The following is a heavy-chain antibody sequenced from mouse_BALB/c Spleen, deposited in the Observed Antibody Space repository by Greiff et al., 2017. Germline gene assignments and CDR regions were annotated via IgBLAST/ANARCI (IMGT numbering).Heavy chain of an antibody. CDR3: TRGRTFFDY. Sequence: QVQLKQPGAELVRPGASVKLSCKASGYTFTSYWINWVKQRPGQGLEWIGNIYPSDSYTNYNQKFKDKATLTVDKSSSTAYMQLSSPTSEDSAVYYCTRGRTFFDYWGQGTTLTVSS. CDR2: IYPSDSYT. V-gene: IGHV1-69*02. CDR1: GYTFTSYW. J-gene: IGHJ2*01.